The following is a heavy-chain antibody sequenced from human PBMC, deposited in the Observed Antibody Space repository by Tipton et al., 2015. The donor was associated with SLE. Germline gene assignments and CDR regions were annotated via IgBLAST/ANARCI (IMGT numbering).Heavy chain of an antibody. D-gene: IGHD6-13*01. CDR3: AREARSGWYKAFDV. V-gene: IGHV1-46*01. CDR1: GYTFTIYN. CDR2: INPSDGST. J-gene: IGHJ3*01. Sequence: QLVQSGAEVKKPGASVKVSCKASGYTFTIYNMHWVRQAPGQGLEWIGMINPSDGSTDYAHNFQDRVTMTRDTSTSAIQMELSSLRIEDTALYFCAREARSGWYKAFDVWGQWTVLSASS.